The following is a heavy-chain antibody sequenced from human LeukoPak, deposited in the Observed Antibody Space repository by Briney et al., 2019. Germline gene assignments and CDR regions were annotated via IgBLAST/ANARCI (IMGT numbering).Heavy chain of an antibody. CDR1: GYTLTELS. J-gene: IGHJ4*02. V-gene: IGHV1-24*01. CDR3: ATDRRPQPQWEQPSFDY. D-gene: IGHD1-26*01. Sequence: GASVKVSCKVSGYTLTELSMHWVRQAPGKGLEWMGGFDPEDGETIYAQKFQGRVTMTEDTSTDTAYTELSSLRSEDTAVYYCATDRRPQPQWEQPSFDYWGQGTLVTVSS. CDR2: FDPEDGET.